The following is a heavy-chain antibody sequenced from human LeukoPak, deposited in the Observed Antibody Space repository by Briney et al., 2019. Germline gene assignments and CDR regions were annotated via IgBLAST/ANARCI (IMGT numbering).Heavy chain of an antibody. V-gene: IGHV1-18*04. Sequence: ASVKVSCKASGYTFTGYYMHWVRQAPGQGLEWMGWISAYNGNTNYEQKLQGRVTMTTDTSTSTAYMELRGLRSDDTAVYYCASLKNSYDSSGYLVTDAFDIWGPGTMVTVSS. J-gene: IGHJ3*02. D-gene: IGHD3-22*01. CDR2: ISAYNGNT. CDR3: ASLKNSYDSSGYLVTDAFDI. CDR1: GYTFTGYY.